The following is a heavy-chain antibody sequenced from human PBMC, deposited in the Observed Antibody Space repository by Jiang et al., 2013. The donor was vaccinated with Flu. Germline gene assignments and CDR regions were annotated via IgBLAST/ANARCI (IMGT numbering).Heavy chain of an antibody. CDR2: ISSNGGST. D-gene: IGHD1-1*01. J-gene: IGHJ4*02. CDR1: GFTFSSYA. V-gene: IGHV3-64D*09. Sequence: EVQLLESGGGLVQPGGSLRLSCSASGFTFSSYAMHWVRQAPGKGLEYVSAISSNGGSTYYADSVKGRFTISRDNSKNTLYLQMSSLRAEDTAVYYCVRGSADPDRDRRLERAFDYWGQGTLVTV. CDR3: VRGSADPDRDRRLERAFDY.